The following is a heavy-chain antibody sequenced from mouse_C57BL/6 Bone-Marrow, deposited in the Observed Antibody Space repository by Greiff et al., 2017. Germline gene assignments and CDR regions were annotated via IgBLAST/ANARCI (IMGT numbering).Heavy chain of an antibody. CDR2: IRSGGSYT. CDR3: TRRSYAMAY. CDR1: GFTFSSYG. V-gene: IGHV5-6*02. Sequence: EVKLMESGGDLVKPGGSLKLSCAASGFTFSSYGMSWVRQTPDKRLEWVATIRSGGSYTYYPDSVKGRFTISRDNAKNTLYQQMSSLTSEDTAKYYGTRRSYAMAYWGQGTSVTVSA. J-gene: IGHJ4*01.